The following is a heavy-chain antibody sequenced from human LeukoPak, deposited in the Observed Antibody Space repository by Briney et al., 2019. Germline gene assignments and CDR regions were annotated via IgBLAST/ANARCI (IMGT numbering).Heavy chain of an antibody. CDR2: ISYDGSNK. CDR1: GFTFSSYG. D-gene: IGHD1-26*01. J-gene: IGHJ4*02. CDR3: AKASLGATTGYFDY. V-gene: IGHV3-30*18. Sequence: GGSLRLSCAASGFTFSSYGMHWVRQAPGKGLEWVAVISYDGSNKYYADSVKGRFTISRDNSKNTLYLQMNSLRAEDTAVYYCAKASLGATTGYFDYWGQGTLVTVSS.